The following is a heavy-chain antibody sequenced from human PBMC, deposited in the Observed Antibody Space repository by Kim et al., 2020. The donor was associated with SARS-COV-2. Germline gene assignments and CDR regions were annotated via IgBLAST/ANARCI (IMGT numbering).Heavy chain of an antibody. Sequence: SDGSSRSYADSVKSRFTISRDNAKNTLYLQMNSRRAEDTAVYYCARRNYWGQGTLVTVSS. V-gene: IGHV3-74*01. CDR2: SDGSSR. CDR3: ARRNY. J-gene: IGHJ4*02.